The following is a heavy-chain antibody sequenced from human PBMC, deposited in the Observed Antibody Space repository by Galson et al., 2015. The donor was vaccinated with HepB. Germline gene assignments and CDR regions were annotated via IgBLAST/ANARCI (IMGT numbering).Heavy chain of an antibody. CDR1: GGSISSYY. D-gene: IGHD3-22*01. CDR3: ASALGVGDYDSSGYVWFDY. CDR2: IYTSGST. V-gene: IGHV4-4*07. J-gene: IGHJ4*02. Sequence: LSLTCTVSGGSISSYYWSWIRQPAGKGLEWIGRIYTSGSTNYNPSLKSRVTMSVDTSKNQFSLKLSSVTAADTAVYYCASALGVGDYDSSGYVWFDYWGQGTLVTVSS.